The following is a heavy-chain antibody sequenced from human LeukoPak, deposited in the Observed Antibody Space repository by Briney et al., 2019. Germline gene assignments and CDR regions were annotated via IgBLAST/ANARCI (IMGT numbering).Heavy chain of an antibody. CDR1: RYTFTGYY. V-gene: IGHV1-2*02. CDR2: INPNSGDT. J-gene: IGHJ5*02. D-gene: IGHD6-13*01. CDR3: ARGGIATNWFDP. Sequence: GDSVKVSCKASRYTFTGYYIHWVRQAPGQGLEYMGWINPNSGDTNYEQKFQGRVTMTRDTSIRTAYMEMNRLRSDDTGVYCCARGGIATNWFDPWGQGTLVTVSS.